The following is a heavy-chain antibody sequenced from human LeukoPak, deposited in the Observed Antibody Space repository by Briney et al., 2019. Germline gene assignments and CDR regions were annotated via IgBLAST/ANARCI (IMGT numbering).Heavy chain of an antibody. D-gene: IGHD3-10*01. CDR2: INPNSGGT. CDR1: GYTFTGYY. CDR3: ARAMYYYGSGSSYYFDY. J-gene: IGHJ4*02. V-gene: IGHV1-2*02. Sequence: ASVKVSCKASGYTFTGYYMHWVRQAPGQGLEWMGWINPNSGGTNYAQKFQGRVTMTRDTSISTAYMELSRLRSDDTAVYYCARAMYYYGSGSSYYFDYWGQGTLVTVSS.